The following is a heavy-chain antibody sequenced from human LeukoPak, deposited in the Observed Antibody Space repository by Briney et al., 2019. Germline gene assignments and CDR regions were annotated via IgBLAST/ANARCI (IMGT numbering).Heavy chain of an antibody. J-gene: IGHJ4*02. Sequence: SETLSLTCTVSGGSISSSSYYWGWIRQPPGKGLEWIGTIYYSGSTYYNPSLKSRVTISVDTSKNQFSLKLNSVTAADTAVYYCARVVYFGDYFPFDYWGQGTLVTVSS. D-gene: IGHD4-17*01. CDR3: ARVVYFGDYFPFDY. CDR1: GGSISSSSYY. CDR2: IYYSGST. V-gene: IGHV4-39*07.